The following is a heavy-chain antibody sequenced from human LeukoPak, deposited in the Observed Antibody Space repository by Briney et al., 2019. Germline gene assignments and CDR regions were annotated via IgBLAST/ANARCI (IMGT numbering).Heavy chain of an antibody. V-gene: IGHV4-34*01. J-gene: IGHJ4*02. CDR2: IYYSGGT. CDR3: ARAWTSAGRFDF. D-gene: IGHD6-13*01. Sequence: SETLSLTCAVYGGSFSGYYWSWIRQPPGKGLEWLGYIYYSGGTYYNPSLKSRLTISVDTSRNQFSLKLSSVTAADTAVYYCARAWTSAGRFDFWGQGTLVPVSS. CDR1: GGSFSGYY.